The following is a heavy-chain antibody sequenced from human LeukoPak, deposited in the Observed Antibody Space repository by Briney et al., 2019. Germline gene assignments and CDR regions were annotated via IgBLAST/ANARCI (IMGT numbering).Heavy chain of an antibody. J-gene: IGHJ3*01. CDR1: GFTFSSYA. CDR3: ARRLSLRFDAFAV. V-gene: IGHV3-23*01. CDR2: ISGSGGST. Sequence: GGSLTLSCAASGFTFSSYAMGWVRQAPGKGLEWVSFISGSGGSTYYADSVKGRFTISRDTSKNTLFLQMDSLRAEDTALYYCARRLSLRFDAFAVWGPGTVVTVSS. D-gene: IGHD2-21*02.